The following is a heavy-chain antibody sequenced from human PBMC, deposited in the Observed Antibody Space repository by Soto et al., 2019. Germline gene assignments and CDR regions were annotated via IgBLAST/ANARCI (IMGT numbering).Heavy chain of an antibody. CDR1: GASISSIPYY. CDR3: ARQIRSRQYFDY. J-gene: IGHJ4*02. CDR2: IYYSGST. V-gene: IGHV4-39*01. D-gene: IGHD2-2*01. Sequence: SETLSLTCTVSGASISSIPYYWGWIRQPPGKGLEWIGSIYYSGSTYYSPSLKSRVTISVDTSKNQFSLKLNSVTAADTAVYYCARQIRSRQYFDYWGQGTLVTVSS.